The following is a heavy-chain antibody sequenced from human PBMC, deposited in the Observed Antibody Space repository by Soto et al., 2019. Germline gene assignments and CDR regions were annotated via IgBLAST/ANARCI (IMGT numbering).Heavy chain of an antibody. J-gene: IGHJ5*02. Sequence: EVQLVESGGGLVKPGGSLRLSCAASDFSVTNAWMSWVRQAPGKGLEWVGRIKSKSDGGTTDYAAPVKGRFTISRDDSTNTLYLQMNSLKTDDTAVYYCTTYLYCSSTSCYPENWFDPWGQGTLVTVSS. CDR1: DFSVTNAW. CDR3: TTYLYCSSTSCYPENWFDP. CDR2: IKSKSDGGTT. D-gene: IGHD2-2*01. V-gene: IGHV3-15*01.